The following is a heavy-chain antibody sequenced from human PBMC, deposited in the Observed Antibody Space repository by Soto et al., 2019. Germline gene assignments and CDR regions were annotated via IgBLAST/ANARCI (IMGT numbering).Heavy chain of an antibody. CDR1: GFGFSDHY. J-gene: IGHJ6*02. CDR3: ARAGRIAARPYYYYGMDV. D-gene: IGHD6-6*01. V-gene: IGHV4-31*02. CDR2: IYYSGST. Sequence: LRLSCEASGFGFSDHYMDWVRQAPGKGLEWIGYIYYSGSTYYNPSLKSRVTISVDTSKNQFSLKLSSVTAADTAVYYCARAGRIAARPYYYYGMDVWGQGTTVTVSS.